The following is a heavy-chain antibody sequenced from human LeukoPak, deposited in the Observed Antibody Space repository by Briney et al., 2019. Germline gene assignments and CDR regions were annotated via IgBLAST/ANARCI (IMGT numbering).Heavy chain of an antibody. CDR2: INPNSGGT. J-gene: IGHJ4*02. D-gene: IGHD6-19*01. Sequence: ASVKVSCKASGYTFTGYYMHWVRQAPGQGLEWMGWINPNSGGTNYAQKFQGRVTMTRDTSLSTAYMELSRLRSDDTAVYYCARDGYSSGWYPRWYFDYWGQGTLVTVSS. V-gene: IGHV1-2*02. CDR3: ARDGYSSGWYPRWYFDY. CDR1: GYTFTGYY.